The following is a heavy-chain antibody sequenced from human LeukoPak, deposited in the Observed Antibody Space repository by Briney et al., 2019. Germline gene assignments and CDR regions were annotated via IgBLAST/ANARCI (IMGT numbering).Heavy chain of an antibody. CDR1: GGTFSSYA. Sequence: GASVEVSCKASGGTFSSYAISWVRQAPGQGLEWMGGIIPIFGTANYAQKFQGRVTITADKSTSTAYMELSSLRAEDTAVYYCARDGEATSSWVGGATANWFDPWGQGTLVTVSS. CDR2: IIPIFGTA. J-gene: IGHJ5*02. CDR3: ARDGEATSSWVGGATANWFDP. V-gene: IGHV1-69*06. D-gene: IGHD6-13*01.